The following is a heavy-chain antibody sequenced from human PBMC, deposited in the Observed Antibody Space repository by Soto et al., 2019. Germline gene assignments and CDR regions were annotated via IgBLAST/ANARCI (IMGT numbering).Heavy chain of an antibody. V-gene: IGHV3-30-3*01. J-gene: IGHJ4*02. CDR3: ARDSRPLYSGYGLYYFDY. D-gene: IGHD5-12*01. CDR2: ISYDGSNK. CDR1: GFTFSSYA. Sequence: GGSLRLSSAASGFTFSSYAMHWVRQAPGKGLEWVAVISYDGSNKYYADSVKGRFTISRDNSKNTLYQQMNSLRAEDTAVYYCARDSRPLYSGYGLYYFDYWGQGTLVTVSS.